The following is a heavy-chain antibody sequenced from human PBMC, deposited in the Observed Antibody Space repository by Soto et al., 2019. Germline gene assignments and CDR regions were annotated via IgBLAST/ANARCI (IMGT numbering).Heavy chain of an antibody. CDR1: GFSLSTSGVG. V-gene: IGHV2-5*02. Sequence: QITLKESGPTLVKPTQTLTLTCTFSGFSLSTSGVGVGWIRQPPGKALEWLALIYWDDDKRYSPSLKSRLTITKDTSKNQVVLTMTNMDPVDKATYYCARDLWFGEFLGYGVAYWGQGILVTVSS. D-gene: IGHD3-10*01. CDR2: IYWDDDK. CDR3: ARDLWFGEFLGYGVAY. J-gene: IGHJ4*02.